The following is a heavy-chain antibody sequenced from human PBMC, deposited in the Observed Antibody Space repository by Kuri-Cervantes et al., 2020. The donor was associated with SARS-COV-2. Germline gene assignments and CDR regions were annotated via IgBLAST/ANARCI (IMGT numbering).Heavy chain of an antibody. V-gene: IGHV3-30*18. D-gene: IGHD2-21*01. CDR1: GFNFSTTD. CDR3: AKDRAGVHDF. CDR2: ISSDGKNK. Sequence: GESLKISCVASGFNFSTTDMHWVRQAPGKGLEWVTFISSDGKNKKCMASEKGRFTISRDNSQNTLHLQMKSLRDEDTAIYYCAKDRAGVHDFWGQGTLVTVSS. J-gene: IGHJ4*02.